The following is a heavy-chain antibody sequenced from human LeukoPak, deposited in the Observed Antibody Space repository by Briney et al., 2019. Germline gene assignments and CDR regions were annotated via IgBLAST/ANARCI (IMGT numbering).Heavy chain of an antibody. CDR3: ARGPETYCDDRSGDLPIDY. J-gene: IGHJ4*02. CDR2: INPNSGGT. CDR1: GYTFTGYY. V-gene: IGHV1-2*02. Sequence: ASVKVCCKASGYTFTGYYMHWVRQAPGQGLEWMGWINPNSGGTNYAQKLQGRVTMTRDTSISTAYLELSRVRSDDPAAPYSARGPETYCDDRSGDLPIDYWGQGTLVTVSS. D-gene: IGHD3-22*01.